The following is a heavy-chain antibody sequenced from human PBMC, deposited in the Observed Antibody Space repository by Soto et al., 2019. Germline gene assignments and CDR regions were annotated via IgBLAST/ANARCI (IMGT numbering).Heavy chain of an antibody. D-gene: IGHD3-9*01. CDR1: GGSISSGDYY. J-gene: IGHJ3*01. CDR3: ARRHDILTGSDSFDV. V-gene: IGHV4-31*03. CDR2: FYYSGTT. Sequence: SETLSLTCTVSGGSISSGDYYWSWIRQHPGKGLEWIGDFYYSGTTSYNPSLKSRLTISVDTSNNQFSLRLSSVTAADTAMYYCARRHDILTGSDSFDVWGRGTMVT.